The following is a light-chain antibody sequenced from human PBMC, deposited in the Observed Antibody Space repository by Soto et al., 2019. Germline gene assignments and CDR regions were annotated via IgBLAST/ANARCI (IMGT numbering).Light chain of an antibody. Sequence: EVVLTHSPATLSLSPCERATLSSSASQSIRTSLAWYQQKPGQAPRLVIFDASNRANGVPARFGGSGSGTDFTLTINSLEPEDFAVYYCQQRNVWPPITFGQGTRLEIK. CDR1: QSIRTS. V-gene: IGKV3-11*01. J-gene: IGKJ5*01. CDR2: DAS. CDR3: QQRNVWPPIT.